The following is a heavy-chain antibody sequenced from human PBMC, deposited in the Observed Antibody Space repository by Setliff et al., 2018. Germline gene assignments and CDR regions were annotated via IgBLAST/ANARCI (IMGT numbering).Heavy chain of an antibody. J-gene: IGHJ4*02. CDR1: GYSISSGYY. V-gene: IGHV4-38-2*02. Sequence: ETLSLTCTVSGYSISSGYYWGWIRQPPGKGLEWIGCIYYSGSTYYNPSLKSRVTISLDTSKNQFSLKLTSVTAADTAVYYCASGLNWLSSTEFDYWGQGTLVTVS. D-gene: IGHD1-20*01. CDR3: ASGLNWLSSTEFDY. CDR2: IYYSGST.